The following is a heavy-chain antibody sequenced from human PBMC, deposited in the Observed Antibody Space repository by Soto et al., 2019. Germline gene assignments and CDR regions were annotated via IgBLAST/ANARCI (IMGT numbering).Heavy chain of an antibody. CDR2: IDYSGTT. CDR1: GYSISSGSY. V-gene: IGHV4-38-2*02. D-gene: IGHD2-2*01. J-gene: IGHJ4*02. CDR3: ARSRYCSSTSCFTLGDYFDS. Sequence: SETLSLTCTVSGYSISSGSYWGWIRQPPGKGPEWIGHIDYSGTTYYNPALKSRVTISVDTSKNQFSLKLSSVTAADTAVYHCARSRYCSSTSCFTLGDYFDSWGQGTLVTVSS.